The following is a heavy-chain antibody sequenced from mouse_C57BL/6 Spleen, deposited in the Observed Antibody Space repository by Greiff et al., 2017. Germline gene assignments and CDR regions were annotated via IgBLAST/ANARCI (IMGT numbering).Heavy chain of an antibody. Sequence: QVQLKESGAELVKPGASVKLSCKASGFTFTEYTIPWVQQRSGQGLEWIGWFYPGSGSIKYNEKFKDKATLTADKSSSTVYMELSRLTSEDSAVYFCARHETYYKNWYFDVWGTGTSVTVSS. CDR2: FYPGSGSI. CDR3: ARHETYYKNWYFDV. CDR1: GFTFTEYT. J-gene: IGHJ1*03. V-gene: IGHV1-62-2*01. D-gene: IGHD2-12*01.